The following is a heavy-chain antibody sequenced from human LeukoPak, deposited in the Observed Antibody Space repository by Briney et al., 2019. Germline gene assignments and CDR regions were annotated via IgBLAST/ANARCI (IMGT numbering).Heavy chain of an antibody. V-gene: IGHV3-23*01. CDR2: ISGSGGST. CDR3: ARDLNGNTIFGVVTSSFDY. D-gene: IGHD3-3*01. CDR1: GFTFSSYA. Sequence: GGSLRLSCAASGFTFSSYAMSWVRQAPGKGLEWVSAISGSGGSTYYADSVKGRFTISRDNSKNTLCLQMNSLRAEDTAVYYCARDLNGNTIFGVVTSSFDYWGQGTLVTVSS. J-gene: IGHJ4*02.